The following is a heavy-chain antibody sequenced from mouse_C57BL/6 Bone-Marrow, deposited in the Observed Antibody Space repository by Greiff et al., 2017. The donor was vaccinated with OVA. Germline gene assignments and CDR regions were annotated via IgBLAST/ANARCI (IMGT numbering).Heavy chain of an antibody. J-gene: IGHJ4*01. CDR2: ISDGGSFT. Sequence: EVQLVESGGGLVKPGGSLKLSCAASGFTFSSYAMSWVRQTPEKRLEWVATISDGGSFTYYPDNVKGRFTISRDNAKNNLYLQMSHLKSEDTAMYYCAREPMITTEAMDYWGQGTSVTVSS. D-gene: IGHD2-4*01. CDR1: GFTFSSYA. CDR3: AREPMITTEAMDY. V-gene: IGHV5-4*01.